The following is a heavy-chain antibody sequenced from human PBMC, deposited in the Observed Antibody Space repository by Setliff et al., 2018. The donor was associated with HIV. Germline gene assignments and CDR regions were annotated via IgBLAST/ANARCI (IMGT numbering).Heavy chain of an antibody. V-gene: IGHV4-59*08. CDR1: GGSISNYY. CDR2: IYYSGST. Sequence: SETLSLTCTVSGGSISNYYWSWIRQPPGKGLEWIAYIYYSGSTNYNPSLKSRVTISVDTSKNQFSLKLSSVTVADTAVYYCARHISDFWSNYQTPFDYWGQGTLVTVSS. CDR3: ARHISDFWSNYQTPFDY. D-gene: IGHD3-3*01. J-gene: IGHJ4*02.